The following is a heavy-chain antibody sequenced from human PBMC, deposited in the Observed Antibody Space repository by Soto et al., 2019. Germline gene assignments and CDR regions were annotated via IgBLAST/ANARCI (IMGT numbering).Heavy chain of an antibody. J-gene: IGHJ4*02. D-gene: IGHD3-10*01. CDR3: ARGGGGPARY. CDR1: GGSFSDYH. V-gene: IGHV4-34*01. Sequence: QVQLQQWGAGLLKPSETLSLTCAVYGGSFSDYHWSWIRQTPGRGLEWIGEISQSGSTNYNPSLNTRVTISLDASKNQFSLKLRSLTAADTAVYYCARGGGGPARYWGQGTLVTVSS. CDR2: ISQSGST.